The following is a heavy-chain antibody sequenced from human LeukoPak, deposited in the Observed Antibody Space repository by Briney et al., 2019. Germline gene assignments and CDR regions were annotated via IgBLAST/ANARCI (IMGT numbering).Heavy chain of an antibody. CDR3: ARDLGASTVIFFDF. J-gene: IGHJ4*02. V-gene: IGHV1-18*04. CDR2: IRAYNGDI. CDR1: GYTFTSYY. D-gene: IGHD4-11*01. Sequence: ASVKVSCKASGYTFTSYYMHWVRQAPGQGLEWMGWIRAYNGDINYTQKFQGRVTMTTDISRSTAYMELGSLRSDDTAVYYCARDLGASTVIFFDFWGQGTLVTVSS.